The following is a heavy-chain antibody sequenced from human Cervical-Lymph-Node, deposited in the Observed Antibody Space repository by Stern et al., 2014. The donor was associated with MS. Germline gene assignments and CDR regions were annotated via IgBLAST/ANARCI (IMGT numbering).Heavy chain of an antibody. Sequence: QVTLRESGPALVKPTQTLTLTCTFSGFSLVTSGVRVSRIRQPPGKALEWLARIDWNDKTFYNTSLMTRLTISKDTSKNQVVLTMTNVDPVDTATYYCARMMGSGYRHYFDYWGQGTPVTVS. V-gene: IGHV2-70*04. CDR3: ARMMGSGYRHYFDY. D-gene: IGHD3-3*01. CDR2: IDWNDKT. CDR1: GFSLVTSGVR. J-gene: IGHJ4*02.